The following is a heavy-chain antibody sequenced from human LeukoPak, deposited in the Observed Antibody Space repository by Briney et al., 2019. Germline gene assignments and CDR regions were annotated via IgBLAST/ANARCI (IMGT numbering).Heavy chain of an antibody. CDR3: ARGGIVSTTVAQGYFDY. CDR1: GYTFTSYD. Sequence: ASVKVSCKASGYTFTSYDINWVRQATGQGLEWMGWMNPNSGNTGYAQKFQGRVTITRNTSISTAYMELSSLRSEDTAVYYCARGGIVSTTVAQGYFDYWGQGTLVTVSS. CDR2: MNPNSGNT. V-gene: IGHV1-8*03. J-gene: IGHJ4*02. D-gene: IGHD4-23*01.